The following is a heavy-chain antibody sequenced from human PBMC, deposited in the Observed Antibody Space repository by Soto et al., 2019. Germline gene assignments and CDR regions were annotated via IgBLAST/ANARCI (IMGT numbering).Heavy chain of an antibody. Sequence: QVQLVQSGAEVKKPGASVKVSCTASGYTFTSYDIHWMRQASGQGLEWMGWMNPNSGTTNYTQKFQGRVTMTRNTSISTAYMELSRLSSEDTAVYYCARVPRVGEHLSHCGQGTLVTVSS. CDR3: ARVPRVGEHLSH. CDR2: MNPNSGTT. V-gene: IGHV1-8*01. J-gene: IGHJ4*02. CDR1: GYTFTSYD. D-gene: IGHD3-10*01.